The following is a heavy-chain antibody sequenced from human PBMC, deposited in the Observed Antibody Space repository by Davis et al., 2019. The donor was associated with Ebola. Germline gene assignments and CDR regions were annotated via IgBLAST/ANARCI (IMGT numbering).Heavy chain of an antibody. CDR3: ATGQAVAGKPPLYYYGMDV. CDR1: GGSISSGDYY. V-gene: IGHV4-30-4*01. J-gene: IGHJ6*04. D-gene: IGHD6-19*01. Sequence: SETLSLTCTVSGGSISSGDYYWSWIRQPPGKGLEWIGYIYYSGSTYYNPSLKSRVTISVDTSKNQFSLKLSSVTAADTAVYYCATGQAVAGKPPLYYYGMDVWGKGTTVTVSS. CDR2: IYYSGST.